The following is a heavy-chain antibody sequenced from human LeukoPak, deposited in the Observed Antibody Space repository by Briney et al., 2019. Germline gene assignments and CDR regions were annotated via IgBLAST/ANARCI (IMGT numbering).Heavy chain of an antibody. CDR2: VSFGSSYI. D-gene: IGHD4-17*01. J-gene: IGHJ5*02. CDR3: ARASTEYAVTDGFDT. V-gene: IGHV3-21*01. CDR1: GFTFRDYT. Sequence: GGSLRLSCAASGFTFRDYTMNWVRQSPGKGLQWVSYVSFGSSYISYADSLKGRFTISRDDAKSSVYLEMTSLRAEDTAVYYCARASTEYAVTDGFDTWGPGALATVSS.